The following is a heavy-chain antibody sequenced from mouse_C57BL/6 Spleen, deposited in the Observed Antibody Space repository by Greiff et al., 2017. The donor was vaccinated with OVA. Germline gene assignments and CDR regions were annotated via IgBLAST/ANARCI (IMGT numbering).Heavy chain of an antibody. CDR1: GYSITSGYY. J-gene: IGHJ2*01. CDR2: ISYDGSN. D-gene: IGHD1-1*01. CDR3: ARGGGFYFPD. V-gene: IGHV3-6*01. Sequence: EVQLQESGPGLVKPSQSLSLTCSVTGYSITSGYYWNWIRQFPGNKLEWMGYISYDGSNNYNPSLKNRISITRDTSKNQFFLKLNSVTTEDTATYYCARGGGFYFPDWGQGTTLTVSS.